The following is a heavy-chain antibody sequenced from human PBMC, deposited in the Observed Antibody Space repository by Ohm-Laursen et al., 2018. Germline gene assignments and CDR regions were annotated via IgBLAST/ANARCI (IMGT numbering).Heavy chain of an antibody. J-gene: IGHJ4*02. CDR3: ARVGTTVAAGTLDY. CDR1: GFTFSDYY. D-gene: IGHD4-11*01. V-gene: IGHV3-21*04. CDR2: ISSSSSYI. Sequence: SLRLSCAASGFTFSDYYMNWVRQAPGKGLEWVSSISSSSSYIYYADSVKGRFTISRDNAKISLYLQMDSLRVEDTAVYYCARVGTTVAAGTLDYWGQGTLVTVSS.